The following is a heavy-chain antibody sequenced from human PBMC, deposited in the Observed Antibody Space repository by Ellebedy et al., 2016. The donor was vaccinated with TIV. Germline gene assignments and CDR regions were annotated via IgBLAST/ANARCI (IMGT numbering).Heavy chain of an antibody. CDR3: ASPSRGDGYNWGDYYYGMDV. V-gene: IGHV3-21*01. Sequence: PGGSLRLSCAASGFTFSSYSMNRVRQAPGKGLEWVSSISSSSSYIYYADSVKGRFTISRDNAKNSLYLQMNSLRAEDTAVYYCASPSRGDGYNWGDYYYGMDVWGQGTTVTVSS. D-gene: IGHD5-24*01. CDR1: GFTFSSYS. CDR2: ISSSSSYI. J-gene: IGHJ6*02.